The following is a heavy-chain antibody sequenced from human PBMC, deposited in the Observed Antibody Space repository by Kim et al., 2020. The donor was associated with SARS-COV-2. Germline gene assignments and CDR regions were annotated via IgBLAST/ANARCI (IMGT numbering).Heavy chain of an antibody. J-gene: IGHJ3*02. V-gene: IGHV4-39*01. Sequence: SETLSLTCTVSGGSISSSSYYWGWIRQPPGKGLEWIGSIYYSGSTYYNPSLKSRVTISVDTSKNQFSLKLSSVTAADTAVYYCARHLGGWFGELLFAFD. CDR1: GGSISSSSYY. D-gene: IGHD3-10*01. CDR2: IYYSGST. CDR3: ARHLGGWFGELLFAFD.